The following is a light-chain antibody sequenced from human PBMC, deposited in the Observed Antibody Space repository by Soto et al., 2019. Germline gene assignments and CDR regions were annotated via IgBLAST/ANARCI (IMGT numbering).Light chain of an antibody. Sequence: EIVLTQSPATLSLSPGERATLSCRASQSVSSYLAWYQQKPGQAPRLLIYDASNRATGIPARLSGSGSGTDFTLTISSLEPEDFAVYYCQQRSNWPLTFGGGTTVDIK. J-gene: IGKJ4*01. V-gene: IGKV3-11*01. CDR1: QSVSSY. CDR2: DAS. CDR3: QQRSNWPLT.